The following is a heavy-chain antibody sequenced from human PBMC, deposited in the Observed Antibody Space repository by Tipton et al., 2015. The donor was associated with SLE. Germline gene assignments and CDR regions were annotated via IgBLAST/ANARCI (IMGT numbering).Heavy chain of an antibody. CDR1: GGSISSHY. V-gene: IGHV4-59*11. J-gene: IGHJ4*02. Sequence: PSLTCTVSGGSISSHYWSWIRQPPGKGLEWIGYIYYSGSTNYNPSLKSRVTISVDTSKNQFSLKLSSVTAADTAVYYCARNLEGYFDYWGQGTLVTVSS. CDR2: IYYSGST. CDR3: ARNLEGYFDY. D-gene: IGHD5-24*01.